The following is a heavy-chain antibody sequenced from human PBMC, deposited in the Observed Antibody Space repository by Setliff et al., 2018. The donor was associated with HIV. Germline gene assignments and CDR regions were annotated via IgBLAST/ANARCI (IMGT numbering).Heavy chain of an antibody. CDR2: IHNSGTT. Sequence: SETLSLTCTVSDASITADTFYWNWLRQPPGKGPEWIGYIHNSGTTHYNPAFESRLIISLDMSNNRFSLKLNSVTAADTAVYYCARETNASGSLTAYWYFDLWGRGTLVTVSS. CDR3: ARETNASGSLTAYWYFDL. J-gene: IGHJ2*01. V-gene: IGHV4-30-4*08. CDR1: DASITADTFY. D-gene: IGHD3-10*01.